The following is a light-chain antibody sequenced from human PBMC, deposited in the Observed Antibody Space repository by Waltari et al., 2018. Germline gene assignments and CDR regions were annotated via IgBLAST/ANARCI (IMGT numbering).Light chain of an antibody. CDR1: TSNIGIPY. CDR2: EDY. CDR3: GAWDSSLRSWL. Sequence: HSVLTQPPSVSAAPGQAVTISCSVTTSNIGIPYVSWYQHLPGTAPKLIIYEDYKRPSGIPDRFSGSKSGTSASLASTGLQTGDEADYYCGAWDSSLRSWLFGGGTKVTAL. V-gene: IGLV1-51*02. J-gene: IGLJ3*02.